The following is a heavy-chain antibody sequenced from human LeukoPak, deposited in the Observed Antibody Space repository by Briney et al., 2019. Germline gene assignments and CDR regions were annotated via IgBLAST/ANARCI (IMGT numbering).Heavy chain of an antibody. J-gene: IGHJ5*02. D-gene: IGHD3-10*01. CDR1: GFTFSSYG. CDR2: IRPDGDNK. V-gene: IGHV3-30*02. CDR3: ARAITMVRGVIRNNWFDP. Sequence: GGSLRLSCAASGFTFSSYGMHWVRQAPGKGLEWVAFIRPDGDNKYYADSVKGRFTISRDNSKNTLYLQMNSLRAEDMAVYYCARAITMVRGVIRNNWFDPWGQGTLVTVSS.